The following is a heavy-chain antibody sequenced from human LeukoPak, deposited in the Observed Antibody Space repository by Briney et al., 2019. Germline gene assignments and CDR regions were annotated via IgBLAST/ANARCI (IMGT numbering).Heavy chain of an antibody. CDR1: GSSISSGGYS. J-gene: IGHJ4*02. CDR3: AGSHYDYVWGSYRPFDY. D-gene: IGHD3-16*02. Sequence: SQTLSLTCAVSGSSISSGGYSWSWIRQPPGKGLEWIGSIYHSGSTYYNPSLKSRVAISLDRSKNHFSLNLSSVTAADTAVYYCAGSHYDYVWGSYRPFDYWGQGTLVTVSS. V-gene: IGHV4-30-2*01. CDR2: IYHSGST.